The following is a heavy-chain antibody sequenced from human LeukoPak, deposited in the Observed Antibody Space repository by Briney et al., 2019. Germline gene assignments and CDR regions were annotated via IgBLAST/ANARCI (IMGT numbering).Heavy chain of an antibody. J-gene: IGHJ6*02. V-gene: IGHV3-23*01. CDR2: ISNNGGYT. CDR3: AKDLHWYAMDV. D-gene: IGHD6-13*01. CDR1: GFTFSSSA. Sequence: PGGSLRLSCAASGFTFSSSAMSWVRQAPGKGLEWVSAISNNGGYTYYADSVQGRFTISRDNSKSTLCLQMNSLRAEDTAVYYCAKDLHWYAMDVWGQGTTVTVSS.